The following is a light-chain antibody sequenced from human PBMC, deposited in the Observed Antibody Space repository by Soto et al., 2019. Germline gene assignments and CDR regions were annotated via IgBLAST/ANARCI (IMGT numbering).Light chain of an antibody. CDR3: QQRKYWPPLT. CDR1: QSVDIY. J-gene: IGKJ4*01. V-gene: IGKV3-11*01. CDR2: DAS. Sequence: EVVVTQSPVTLALSPGERATLSCRTSQSVDIYVAWYQQKPGQAPRLLIYDASNRAPGIPARFSGSGSGTDFPLTISSLEPADFAVYYCQQRKYWPPLTFGGGTKVEIK.